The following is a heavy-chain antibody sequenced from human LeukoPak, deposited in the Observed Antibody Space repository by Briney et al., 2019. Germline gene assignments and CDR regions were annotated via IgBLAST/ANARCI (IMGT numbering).Heavy chain of an antibody. D-gene: IGHD6-19*01. J-gene: IGHJ4*02. CDR2: VFHSGST. CDR3: ARDLAVAGTNYFDF. Sequence: SETLSLTCSVSGDSISTNEWWSWVRQPPGKGLEWIGEVFHSGSTNYNPSLKSRVTISIDKSKNQFSLEVTSATAADTAIYYCARDLAVAGTNYFDFWGQGVLVTVSS. CDR1: GDSISTNEW. V-gene: IGHV4-4*02.